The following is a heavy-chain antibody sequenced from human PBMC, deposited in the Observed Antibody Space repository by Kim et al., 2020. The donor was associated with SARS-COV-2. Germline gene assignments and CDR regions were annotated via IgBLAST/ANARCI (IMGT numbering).Heavy chain of an antibody. J-gene: IGHJ6*02. CDR2: MNTNTGNP. D-gene: IGHD3-9*01. CDR1: GHNFTRNA. V-gene: IGHV7-4-1*02. Sequence: ASVKVSCKASGHNFTRNAMNWVRQAPGKGLEWMGWMNTNTGNPTYVQGFTGRFVFSLDPSVSTAYLQISNLRPEDTAVYFCARGTGGLTGYLNNYYYFGMDVWGQGTTVTVSS. CDR3: ARGTGGLTGYLNNYYYFGMDV.